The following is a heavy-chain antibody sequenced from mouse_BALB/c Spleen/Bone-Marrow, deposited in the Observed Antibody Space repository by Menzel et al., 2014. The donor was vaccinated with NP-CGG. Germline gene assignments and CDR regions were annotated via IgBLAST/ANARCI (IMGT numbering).Heavy chain of an antibody. CDR1: GFTFTDYH. J-gene: IGHJ4*01. CDR3: ARDDYYAMDY. V-gene: IGHV7-3*02. CDR2: IRNKANGYTT. Sequence: EVKLMESGGGLVQPGGSLRLPCATSGFTFTDYHMSWVRQPPGKALEWLGFIRNKANGYTTEYSASVKGRFTISRDNSQSILYLQMNALRAEDSATYYCARDDYYAMDYWGQGTSVTVSS.